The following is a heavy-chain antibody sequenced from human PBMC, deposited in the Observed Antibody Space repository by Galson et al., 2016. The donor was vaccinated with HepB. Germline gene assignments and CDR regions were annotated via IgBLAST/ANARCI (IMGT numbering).Heavy chain of an antibody. J-gene: IGHJ6*02. D-gene: IGHD6-19*01. V-gene: IGHV6-1*01. Sequence: CAISGDSVSSDSAAWTWVRQSPSRGLEYPGRIYYRSTWHNDYAVSVKSRVAIEPDTPKNQFSVHLKDVTPEDTAVYYCARVVAATSRPFYHGLDVWGQGTAVTVSS. CDR3: ARVVAATSRPFYHGLDV. CDR2: IYYRSTWHN. CDR1: GDSVSSDSAA.